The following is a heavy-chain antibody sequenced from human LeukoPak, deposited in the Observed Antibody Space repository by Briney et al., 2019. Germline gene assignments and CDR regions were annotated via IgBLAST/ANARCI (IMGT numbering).Heavy chain of an antibody. V-gene: IGHV3-7*01. CDR3: ARESNNWYSAFDF. J-gene: IGHJ3*01. D-gene: IGHD6-13*01. Sequence: GGSLRLSCAASGFTFSSYWMSWVRQAPGKGLEWVANIKRDGSEKYYVDSVKGRFTISSDNAKNSLYLQMNSLRAEDTAVYYCARESNNWYSAFDFWGQGTMVTVSS. CDR1: GFTFSSYW. CDR2: IKRDGSEK.